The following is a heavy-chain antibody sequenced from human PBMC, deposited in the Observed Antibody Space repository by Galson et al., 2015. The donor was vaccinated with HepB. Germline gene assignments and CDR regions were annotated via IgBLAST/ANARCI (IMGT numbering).Heavy chain of an antibody. CDR1: GFTFSSYG. CDR3: ASDLLWFSK. V-gene: IGHV3-30*03. J-gene: IGHJ4*02. Sequence: SLRLSCAASGFTFSSYGMHWVRQAPGKGLDWVAVISYDGSNKYYADSVKGRFTISRDNSKNTLYLQMNSLRAADTAVYYCASDLLWFSKWGQGTLVTVSS. CDR2: ISYDGSNK. D-gene: IGHD3/OR15-3a*01.